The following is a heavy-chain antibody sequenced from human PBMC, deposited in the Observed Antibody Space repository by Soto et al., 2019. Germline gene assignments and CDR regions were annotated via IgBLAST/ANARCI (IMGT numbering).Heavy chain of an antibody. Sequence: QVQLVQSGAEVKKPGASVKVSCKASGYTFTSYAMHWVRQAPGQRLEWMGWINAGNGNTKYSQKFQGRVTITRDTSASTAYMELSSLRSEDTAVYYCAREPYSGPKISEYGMDVWGQGTTVTVSS. CDR2: INAGNGNT. CDR3: AREPYSGPKISEYGMDV. D-gene: IGHD6-13*01. J-gene: IGHJ6*02. V-gene: IGHV1-3*01. CDR1: GYTFTSYA.